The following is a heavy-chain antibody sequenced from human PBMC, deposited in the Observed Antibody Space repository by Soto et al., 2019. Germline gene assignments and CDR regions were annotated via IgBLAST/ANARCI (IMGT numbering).Heavy chain of an antibody. CDR2: ISGSGGST. CDR1: GFTFSSYA. D-gene: IGHD3-3*01. Sequence: GGSLRLSCAASGFTFSSYAMSWVRQAPGKGLEWVSAISGSGGSTYYADSVKGRFTISRDNSKNTLYLQMNSLRAEARAAYYCAKQVICSGYCPRGFRFYPWGQGTLVTVSS. CDR3: AKQVICSGYCPRGFRFYP. J-gene: IGHJ5*02. V-gene: IGHV3-23*01.